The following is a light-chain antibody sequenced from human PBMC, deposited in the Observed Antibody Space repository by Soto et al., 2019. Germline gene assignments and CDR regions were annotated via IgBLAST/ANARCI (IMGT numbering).Light chain of an antibody. J-gene: IGKJ1*01. CDR2: GAS. CDR3: QQYISTPWS. CDR1: QSVSSNS. V-gene: IGKV3-20*01. Sequence: EIVLTQSPATLSLSPGERATLSCRASQSVSSNSLAWYQQKPGQAPRLLIYGASTRATGIPDRFSGSGSGPDFTLTISRLEAEDFAVYHCQQYISTPWSFGQGTKVEIK.